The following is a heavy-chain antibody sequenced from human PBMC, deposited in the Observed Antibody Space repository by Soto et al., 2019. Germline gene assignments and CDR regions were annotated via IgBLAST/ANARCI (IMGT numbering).Heavy chain of an antibody. CDR2: ISSSSSYI. V-gene: IGHV3-21*01. J-gene: IGHJ4*02. CDR3: ARDPGYSCYGGDY. CDR1: GFTFSSYS. D-gene: IGHD5-12*01. Sequence: EVQLVESGGGLVKPGGSLRLSCAASGFTFSSYSMNWVRQAPGKGLEWVSSISSSSSYIYYADSVKGRFTISRDNAKNSLYLQMNSLRAEDTAVYYCARDPGYSCYGGDYWGQGTLVTVSS.